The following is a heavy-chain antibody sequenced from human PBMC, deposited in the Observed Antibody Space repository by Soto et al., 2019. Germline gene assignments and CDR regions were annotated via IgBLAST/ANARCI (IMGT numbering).Heavy chain of an antibody. V-gene: IGHV1-18*01. D-gene: IGHD6-13*01. CDR1: GYTFANYG. CDR2: ISTYNGNT. CDR3: ARDANLGPIAADY. Sequence: QVQLVQSGAEVKKPGASVKVSCKASGYTFANYGISWVRQAPGQGLEWMGWISTYNGNTKFAQKLQGRGTMTTDTSTSTAYMELRSLRSDDTAVYYCARDANLGPIAADYCGQGTLVTVSS. J-gene: IGHJ4*02.